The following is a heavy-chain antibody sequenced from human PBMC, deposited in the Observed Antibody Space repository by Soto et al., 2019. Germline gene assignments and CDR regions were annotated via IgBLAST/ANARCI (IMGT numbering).Heavy chain of an antibody. D-gene: IGHD1-26*01. CDR3: ARDRSGLGGSYDS. CDR2: IIPIFGTA. Sequence: QVQLVQSGAEVKKPGSSVKVSCKASGGTFSSYAISWVRQAPGQGLEWMGGIIPIFGTANYAQKFQGRVTIHADESTRTAYRELSSLRSEDTDVYYCARDRSGLGGSYDSWGQGTLVTVSS. J-gene: IGHJ4*02. CDR1: GGTFSSYA. V-gene: IGHV1-69*12.